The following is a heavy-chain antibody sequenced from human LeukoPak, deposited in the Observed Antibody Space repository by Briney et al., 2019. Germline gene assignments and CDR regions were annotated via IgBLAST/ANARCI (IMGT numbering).Heavy chain of an antibody. V-gene: IGHV4-4*07. J-gene: IGHJ4*02. Sequence: PSETLSLTCIVSGGSISSYYWSYIRQPVGKGLEWIGRISTNGVTNYNHSLKSRVTMSLDTSKNQFSLKLTSATAADTSVYYCAREESAKVGTMIYWGQGTLVTVPS. CDR3: AREESAKVGTMIY. CDR2: ISTNGVT. CDR1: GGSISSYY. D-gene: IGHD1-7*01.